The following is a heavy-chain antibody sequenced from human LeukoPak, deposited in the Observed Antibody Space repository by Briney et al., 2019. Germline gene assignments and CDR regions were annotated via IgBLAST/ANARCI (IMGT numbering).Heavy chain of an antibody. CDR1: GYTFTVYY. CDR2: INPNSGGT. Sequence: ASVKVSCKASGYTFTVYYMHWVRQAPGQGLEWMGWINPNSGGTNYAQKFQGWVTMTRDTSISTAYMELSRLRSDDTAVYYCARARAAAGNRWYYGMDVWGKGTTVTVSS. D-gene: IGHD6-13*01. J-gene: IGHJ6*04. V-gene: IGHV1-2*04. CDR3: ARARAAAGNRWYYGMDV.